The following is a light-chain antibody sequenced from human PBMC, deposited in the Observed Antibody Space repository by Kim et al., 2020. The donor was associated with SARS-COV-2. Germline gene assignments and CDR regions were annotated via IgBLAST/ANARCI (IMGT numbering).Light chain of an antibody. Sequence: GQSVPISCTGTSSDVGSYNRVSWYHQPPGTAPKLLIYEVTNRPSGVPDRFSGSKSGNTASLTISGLQAEDEADYYCSSYASGSTLVFGGGTQLTVL. CDR3: SSYASGSTLV. CDR2: EVT. V-gene: IGLV2-18*02. J-gene: IGLJ3*02. CDR1: SSDVGSYNR.